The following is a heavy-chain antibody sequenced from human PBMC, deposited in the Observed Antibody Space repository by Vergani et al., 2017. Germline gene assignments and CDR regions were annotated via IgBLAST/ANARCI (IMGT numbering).Heavy chain of an antibody. Sequence: QLQLQESGPGLVKPSETLSLTCTVSGGSISSSSYYWGWIRQPPGKGVEWIGSIYYSGSTYYNPSLKSRVTISVDTSKNQFSLKLSSVTAADTAVYYCARGAAQFKFDYWGQGTLVTVSS. D-gene: IGHD6-13*01. CDR2: IYYSGST. CDR1: GGSISSSSYY. J-gene: IGHJ4*02. CDR3: ARGAAQFKFDY. V-gene: IGHV4-39*07.